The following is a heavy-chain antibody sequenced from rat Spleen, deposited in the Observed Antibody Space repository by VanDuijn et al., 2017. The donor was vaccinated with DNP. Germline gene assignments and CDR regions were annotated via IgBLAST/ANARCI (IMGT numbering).Heavy chain of an antibody. J-gene: IGHJ1*01. Sequence: EVRLVESGGDLVQPGKSLKLSCAASGFNFRNYGMHWIRQAPTKGLEWVAYISYDGGITAYGDSVKGRFTISRDNAKSTLYLQMNSLRSEDMATYYCVRPDYYFGSYPFFWGPGTMVTVSS. CDR3: VRPDYYFGSYPFF. CDR2: ISYDGGIT. CDR1: GFNFRNYG. V-gene: IGHV5-22*01. D-gene: IGHD1-12*02.